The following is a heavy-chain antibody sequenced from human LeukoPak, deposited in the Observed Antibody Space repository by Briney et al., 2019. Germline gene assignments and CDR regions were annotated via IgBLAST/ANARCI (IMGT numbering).Heavy chain of an antibody. CDR2: ISSSGSTI. CDR1: GFTFNNYA. Sequence: GGSLRLSCAASGFTFNNYAMSWVRQAPGKGLEWVSYISSSGSTIYYADSVRGRFTISRDNAKNSLYLQMNSLRDEDTAVYYCARDSLRYGYWGQGTLVTVSS. J-gene: IGHJ4*02. V-gene: IGHV3-48*02. D-gene: IGHD1-14*01. CDR3: ARDSLRYGY.